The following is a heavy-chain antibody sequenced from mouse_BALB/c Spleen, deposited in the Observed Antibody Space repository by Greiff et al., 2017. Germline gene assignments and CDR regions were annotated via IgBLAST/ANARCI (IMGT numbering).Heavy chain of an antibody. CDR3: ARDYGSSDAMDY. D-gene: IGHD1-1*01. CDR2: ISCYNGAT. CDR1: GYSFTGYY. Sequence: LVKTGASVKISCKASGYSFTGYYMHWVKQSHGKSLEWIGYISCYNGATSYNQKFKGKATFTVDTSSSTAYMQFNSLTSEDSAVFYCARDYGSSDAMDYWGQGTSVTVSS. J-gene: IGHJ4*01. V-gene: IGHV1S34*01.